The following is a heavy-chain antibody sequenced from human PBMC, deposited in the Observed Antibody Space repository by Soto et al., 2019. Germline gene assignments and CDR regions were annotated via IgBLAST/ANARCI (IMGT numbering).Heavy chain of an antibody. CDR2: ISYDGSNK. CDR3: AKDRGHCISPICFNITDFDY. D-gene: IGHD2-2*01. Sequence: PGWSLRLSCAASGFTFTTYGMNWVRQAPGKGLEWVAVISYDGSNKLYADSVRGRFAISRDNSKNTLYLQMDSLRPEDTAVYYCAKDRGHCISPICFNITDFDYWGQGAPVTVSS. V-gene: IGHV3-30*18. J-gene: IGHJ4*02. CDR1: GFTFTTYG.